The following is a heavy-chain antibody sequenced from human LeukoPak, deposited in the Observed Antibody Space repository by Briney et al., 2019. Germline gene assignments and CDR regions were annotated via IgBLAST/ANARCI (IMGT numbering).Heavy chain of an antibody. Sequence: ASVKVSCKASGYTFTSYAIHWVRQAPGQRLEWMGWINTGNGNTKYSQEFQGRVTITRDTSASTAYMELSSLRSEDMAVYYCARDKKDSSGKYYFDYWGQETLVTVSS. CDR2: INTGNGNT. D-gene: IGHD3-22*01. J-gene: IGHJ4*02. V-gene: IGHV1-3*03. CDR3: ARDKKDSSGKYYFDY. CDR1: GYTFTSYA.